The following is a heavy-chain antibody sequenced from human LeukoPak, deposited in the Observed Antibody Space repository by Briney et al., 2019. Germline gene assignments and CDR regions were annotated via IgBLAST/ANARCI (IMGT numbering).Heavy chain of an antibody. D-gene: IGHD2-21*01. CDR2: GIPILDIA. CDR3: ARGGEVGVAFDN. J-gene: IGHJ3*02. Sequence: ASVKLSCTGTGATITSYTISWFRQGPRQGLEWMQRGIPILDIANCAHNFKSSVTIFADKSTSTAYMELSSLRSEDTAVYYCARGGEVGVAFDNWGQGTMVTVSS. V-gene: IGHV1-69*02. CDR1: GATITSYT.